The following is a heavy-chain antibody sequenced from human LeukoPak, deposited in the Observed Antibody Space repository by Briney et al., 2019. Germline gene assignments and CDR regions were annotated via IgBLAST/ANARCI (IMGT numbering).Heavy chain of an antibody. CDR3: ARGRGSGSYYEYYYYYMDV. J-gene: IGHJ6*03. V-gene: IGHV1-69*06. CDR2: IIPIFGTA. Sequence: GSSVKVSCKASGGTFSSYAISWLRQAPGQGLEWMGGIIPIFGTANYAQKFQGRVTITADKSTSTAYMELSSLRSEDTAVYYCARGRGSGSYYEYYYYYMDVWGKGTTVTVSS. D-gene: IGHD1-26*01. CDR1: GGTFSSYA.